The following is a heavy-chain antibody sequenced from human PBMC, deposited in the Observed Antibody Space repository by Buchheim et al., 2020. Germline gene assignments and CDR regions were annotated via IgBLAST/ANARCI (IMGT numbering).Heavy chain of an antibody. Sequence: EVQLLESGGDLVQPGGSLRLSCAGSGFTSINYALNWVRQAPGKGLEWVSSITGGGVTTYFADSVKGRFTISRDNSRSTLYLQMNSLRAEDTATYFCTRSMAVAGYSFYYYGMDVWGPGTT. CDR3: TRSMAVAGYSFYYYGMDV. J-gene: IGHJ6*02. CDR1: GFTSINYA. CDR2: ITGGGVTT. D-gene: IGHD6-19*01. V-gene: IGHV3-23*01.